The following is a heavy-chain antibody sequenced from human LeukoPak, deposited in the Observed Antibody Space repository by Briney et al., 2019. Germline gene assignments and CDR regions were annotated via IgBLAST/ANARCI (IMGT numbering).Heavy chain of an antibody. D-gene: IGHD4-17*01. CDR3: ARSTVTTWVGDFDY. Sequence: SETLSLTCTVSGGSISSSSYYWGWIRQPPGKGPEWIRSIFYSGNTYYNPSLKSRVTISVDTSKNQFSLKLSSVTAADTAVYYCARSTVTTWVGDFDYWGQGTLVTVSS. V-gene: IGHV4-39*01. CDR1: GGSISSSSYY. CDR2: IFYSGNT. J-gene: IGHJ4*02.